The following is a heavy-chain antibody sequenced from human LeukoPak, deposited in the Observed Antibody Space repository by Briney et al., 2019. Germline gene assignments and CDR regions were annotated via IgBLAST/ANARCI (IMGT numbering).Heavy chain of an antibody. D-gene: IGHD3/OR15-3a*01. Sequence: PSETLSLTCRVSGGSISGYYWSWIRQPPGKGLEWIGYIYYSGSTNYNPSLKSRVTISVDTSKNQFSLKLSSVTAADTAVYYCARRTGYYDGFDYWGQGTLVTVSS. CDR2: IYYSGST. J-gene: IGHJ4*02. CDR1: GGSISGYY. V-gene: IGHV4-59*01. CDR3: ARRTGYYDGFDY.